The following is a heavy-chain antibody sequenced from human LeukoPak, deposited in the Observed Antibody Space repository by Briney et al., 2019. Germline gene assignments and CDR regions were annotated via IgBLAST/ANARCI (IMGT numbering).Heavy chain of an antibody. V-gene: IGHV5-51*01. Sequence: GESLKISCKGSGYSFTSYWIGWVRQMPGKGLEWMGIIYPGDSDTRYSPSFQGQVTISADKSISTAYLQWSSLKASDTAMYYCARHGAAYYYDSSGYEYWGQGTLVTVSS. CDR1: GYSFTSYW. D-gene: IGHD3-22*01. CDR3: ARHGAAYYYDSSGYEY. CDR2: IYPGDSDT. J-gene: IGHJ4*02.